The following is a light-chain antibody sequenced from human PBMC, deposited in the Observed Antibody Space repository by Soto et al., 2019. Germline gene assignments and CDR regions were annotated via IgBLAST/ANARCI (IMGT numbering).Light chain of an antibody. CDR2: KVS. CDR3: MQGTHWPPYT. Sequence: DVVMTQSPLSLPVTLGQPASISCRSSQSLAYSDGNTYLNWFQQRPGQSPRRLIYKVSNRDSGVPARFSGSGSCTDFTLKISSVEAEDVRVYYCMQGTHWPPYTFGQGTQLEIK. J-gene: IGKJ2*01. CDR1: QSLAYSDGNTY. V-gene: IGKV2-30*01.